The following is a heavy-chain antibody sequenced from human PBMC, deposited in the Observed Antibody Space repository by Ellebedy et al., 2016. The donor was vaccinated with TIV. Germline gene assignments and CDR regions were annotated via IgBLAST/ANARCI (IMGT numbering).Heavy chain of an antibody. CDR1: GGSFSGYF. CDR3: ARGGVIAARLGGGSAEYFQH. V-gene: IGHV4-34*01. D-gene: IGHD6-6*01. CDR2: IIHNGST. Sequence: SETLSLTCAVYGGSFSGYFWSWIRQPPGKGLQWIGEIIHNGSTNYNPSLKSRVTISVDTSKNQFSLKLSSVTAADTAVYYCARGGVIAARLGGGSAEYFQHWGQGTLVTVSS. J-gene: IGHJ1*01.